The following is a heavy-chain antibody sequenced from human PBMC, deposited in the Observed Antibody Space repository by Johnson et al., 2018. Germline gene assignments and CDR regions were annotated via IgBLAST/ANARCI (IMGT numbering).Heavy chain of an antibody. J-gene: IGHJ3*02. D-gene: IGHD3-22*01. CDR1: GFTVSSNY. CDR3: ARSHYDSSVAFDT. V-gene: IGHV3-13*01. Sequence: VQVVQSGGGVVQPGRSLRLSGAASGFTVSSNYMSWVRQATGKGLEWVSAIGTAGDTYYPGSVKGRFTISRENAKNSWYLQMNSLRAGDTAVYDSARSHYDSSVAFDTWGQGTMVTVSS. CDR2: IGTAGDT.